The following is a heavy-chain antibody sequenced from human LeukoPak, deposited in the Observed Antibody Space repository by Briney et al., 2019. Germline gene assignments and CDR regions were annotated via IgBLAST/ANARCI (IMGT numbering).Heavy chain of an antibody. Sequence: GGALILSCAASGFTVSSNYISWVRQAPGKGLEWVSAIYSGGSTYYAASVKGRFTISRDNSKNTLYLQMNSLRDEDTAVYYCASSDYGDYLDYWGQGTLVTVSS. D-gene: IGHD4-17*01. CDR1: GFTVSSNY. J-gene: IGHJ4*02. CDR2: IYSGGST. V-gene: IGHV3-53*01. CDR3: ASSDYGDYLDY.